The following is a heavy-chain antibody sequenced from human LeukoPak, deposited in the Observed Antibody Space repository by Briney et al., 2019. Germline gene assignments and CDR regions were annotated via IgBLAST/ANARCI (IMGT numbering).Heavy chain of an antibody. CDR1: GGSFSGYY. J-gene: IGHJ4*02. CDR3: ARHPSITMVRGVIINNRYYFDY. V-gene: IGHV4-34*01. CDR2: INHSGST. Sequence: SETLSLTCAVYGGSFSGYYWSWVRQPPGKGLEWIGEINHSGSTNYNPSLKSRVTISVDTSKNQFSLKLSSVTAADTAVYYCARHPSITMVRGVIINNRYYFDYWGQGTLVTVSS. D-gene: IGHD3-10*01.